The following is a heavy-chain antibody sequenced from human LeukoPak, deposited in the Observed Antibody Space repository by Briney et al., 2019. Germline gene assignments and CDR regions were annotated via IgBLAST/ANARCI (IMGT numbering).Heavy chain of an antibody. J-gene: IGHJ4*02. CDR3: ARGGGTNDDFWSGYAYSFGY. D-gene: IGHD3-3*01. V-gene: IGHV4-4*07. CDR1: GGSISNYY. CDR2: IYTRGNT. Sequence: PSETLSLTCTVSGGSISNYYWSWIRQPAGKGLEWIGRIYTRGNTNYNPSLKSRVTMSVDTPKNEVSLKLTSVTAADTAVYFCARGGGTNDDFWSGYAYSFGYWGRGALVTVSS.